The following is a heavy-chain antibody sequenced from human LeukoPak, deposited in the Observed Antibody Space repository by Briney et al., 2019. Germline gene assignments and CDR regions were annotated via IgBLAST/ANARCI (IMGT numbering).Heavy chain of an antibody. Sequence: GGSLRLSCTASGFTFGDYAMSWVRQAPGKGLEWVGFIRSKAYGGTTEYAASVKGRFTISRDDSKSIAYLQMNSLKTEDTAVYYCTRDQQYSSSCYTTPPAYWGQGTLVTVSS. CDR3: TRDQQYSSSCYTTPPAY. CDR1: GFTFGDYA. J-gene: IGHJ4*02. D-gene: IGHD6-13*01. V-gene: IGHV3-49*04. CDR2: IRSKAYGGTT.